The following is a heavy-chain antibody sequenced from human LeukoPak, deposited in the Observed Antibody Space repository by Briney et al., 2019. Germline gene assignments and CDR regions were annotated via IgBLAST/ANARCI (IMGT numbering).Heavy chain of an antibody. CDR2: IIPILGIA. CDR1: GGTFSSYA. V-gene: IGHV1-69*04. D-gene: IGHD3-16*01. Sequence: SVKVSCKASGGTFSSYAISWVRQAPGQGLEWMGRIIPILGIANYAQKFQGRVTITADKSTSTAYMELSSLRSEDTAVYYCASQPPYGPLPDYWGQGTLVTVSS. J-gene: IGHJ4*02. CDR3: ASQPPYGPLPDY.